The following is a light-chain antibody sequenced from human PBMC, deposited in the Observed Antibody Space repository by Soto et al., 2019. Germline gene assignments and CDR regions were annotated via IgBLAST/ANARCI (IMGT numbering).Light chain of an antibody. CDR3: SSYTSSSLYV. CDR2: DVS. J-gene: IGLJ1*01. Sequence: QSALTQPASVSGTPGQSIAISCTGTSSDVGAYNFVSWYQQYPGKAPKVMIYDVSNRPSGVSNRFSGSKSGNTASLTITGLQAEDEAEYYCSSYTSSSLYVFGTGTKLTVL. CDR1: SSDVGAYNF. V-gene: IGLV2-14*01.